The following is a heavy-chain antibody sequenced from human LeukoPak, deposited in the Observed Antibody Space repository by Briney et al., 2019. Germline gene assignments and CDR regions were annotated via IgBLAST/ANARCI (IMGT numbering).Heavy chain of an antibody. Sequence: PGGSLRLSCAASGFTVSSNYMSWVRQAPGKGLEWVSVIYSGGSTYYADSVKGRFTISRDNSKNTLYLQTNSLRAEDTAVYYCARGGGVTIRPNYYYYYMDVWGKGTTVIVSS. V-gene: IGHV3-53*01. CDR3: ARGGGVTIRPNYYYYYMDV. CDR2: IYSGGST. CDR1: GFTVSSNY. J-gene: IGHJ6*03. D-gene: IGHD4-17*01.